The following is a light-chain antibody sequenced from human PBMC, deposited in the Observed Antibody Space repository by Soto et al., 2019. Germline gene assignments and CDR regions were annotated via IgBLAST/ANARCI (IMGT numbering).Light chain of an antibody. CDR2: DVS. CDR1: SSDVGIYNY. J-gene: IGLJ2*01. CDR3: SSYTSSSTLI. Sequence: QSALTQTGSVSGSPGQSITISCIGTSSDVGIYNYVSWYQQHPGKAPKLMIYDVSNRPSGVSDRFSGSKSGNTASLTISGLQAEDEANYFCSSYTSSSTLIFGGGTKVTVL. V-gene: IGLV2-14*03.